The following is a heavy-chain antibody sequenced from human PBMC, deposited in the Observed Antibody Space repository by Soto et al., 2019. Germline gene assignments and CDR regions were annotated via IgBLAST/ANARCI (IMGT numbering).Heavy chain of an antibody. Sequence: PGGSLRLSCAASGFTFSSYGMHWVRQAPGKGLEWVAVISYDGSNKYYADSVKGRFTISRDNSKNTLYLQMNSLRAEDTAVYYCAKDGVGSSSSFGPQLTSYTLDYWGQGTLVTVSS. CDR3: AKDGVGSSSSFGPQLTSYTLDY. J-gene: IGHJ4*02. CDR1: GFTFSSYG. CDR2: ISYDGSNK. D-gene: IGHD6-6*01. V-gene: IGHV3-30*18.